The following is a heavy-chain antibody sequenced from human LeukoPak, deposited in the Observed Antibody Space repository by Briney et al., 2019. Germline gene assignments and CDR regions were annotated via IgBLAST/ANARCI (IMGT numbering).Heavy chain of an antibody. CDR2: ISSSGSTI. CDR1: GFTFSDYY. CDR3: ARAYYDSSGYFPHAFDI. J-gene: IGHJ3*02. D-gene: IGHD3-22*01. Sequence: PGGSLRLSCAASGFTFSDYYMSWIRQAPGKGLEWVSYISSSGSTIYYAGSVKGRFTISRENAKNSLYLQMNSLRAGDTAVYYCARAYYDSSGYFPHAFDIWGQGTMVTVSS. V-gene: IGHV3-11*04.